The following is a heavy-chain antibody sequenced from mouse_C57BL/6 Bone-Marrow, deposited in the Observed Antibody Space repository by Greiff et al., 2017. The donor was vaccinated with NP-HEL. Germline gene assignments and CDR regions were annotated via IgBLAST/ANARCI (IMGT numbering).Heavy chain of an antibody. CDR1: GYTFTSYW. CDR2: IDPNSGGT. V-gene: IGHV1-72*01. CDR3: ARGRATVVARGYAMDY. D-gene: IGHD1-1*01. J-gene: IGHJ4*01. Sequence: VQLQQPGAELVKPGASVKLSCKASGYTFTSYWMHWVKQRPGRGLEWIGRIDPNSGGTKYNEQFKSKATLTVDKPSSTAYMQLSSLTSEDSAVYYCARGRATVVARGYAMDYWGQGTSVTVSS.